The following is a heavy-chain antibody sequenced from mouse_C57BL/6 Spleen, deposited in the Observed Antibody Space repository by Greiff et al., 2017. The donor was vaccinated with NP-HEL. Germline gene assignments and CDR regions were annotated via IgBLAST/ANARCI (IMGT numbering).Heavy chain of an antibody. V-gene: IGHV1-61*01. J-gene: IGHJ2*01. CDR2: IYPSDSET. CDR1: GYTFTSYW. D-gene: IGHD2-4*01. CDR3: ARRGDYDGDY. Sequence: QVHVKQPGAELVRPGSSVKLSCKASGYTFTSYWMDWVKQRPGQGLEWIGNIYPSDSETHYNQKFKDKATLTVDKSSSTAYMQLSSLTSEDSAVYYCARRGDYDGDYWGQGTTLTVSS.